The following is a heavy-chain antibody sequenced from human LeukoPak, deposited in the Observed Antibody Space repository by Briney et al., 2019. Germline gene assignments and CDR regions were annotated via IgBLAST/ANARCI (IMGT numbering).Heavy chain of an antibody. Sequence: GGSLRLSCAASGFTFSSYVMHWVRQAPGKGLEWVAIISYDGSNEYYADSVKGRFTISRDNSKNTLYLQMNSLRAADTAVYYCARDKGTSNLSSFEYWGQGTLVTVSS. CDR2: ISYDGSNE. V-gene: IGHV3-30*04. CDR3: ARDKGTSNLSSFEY. D-gene: IGHD1-14*01. CDR1: GFTFSSYV. J-gene: IGHJ4*02.